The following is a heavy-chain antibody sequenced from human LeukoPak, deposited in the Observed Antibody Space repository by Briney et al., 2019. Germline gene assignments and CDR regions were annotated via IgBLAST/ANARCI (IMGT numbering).Heavy chain of an antibody. J-gene: IGHJ5*02. D-gene: IGHD3-10*01. CDR1: GYSFTDYY. Sequence: ASVRVSCKAPGYSFTDYYMHWMRQAPGQGFEWMGWINPKNGATKYSQKFQGRVTMTRDTSISTAYMELSRLTSDDTAVYFCARGRFGEWDNWFDPWGQGTLVTVSS. CDR3: ARGRFGEWDNWFDP. CDR2: INPKNGAT. V-gene: IGHV1-2*02.